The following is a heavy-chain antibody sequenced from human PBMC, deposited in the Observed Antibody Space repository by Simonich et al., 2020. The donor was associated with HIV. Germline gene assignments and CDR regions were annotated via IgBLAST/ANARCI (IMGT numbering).Heavy chain of an antibody. Sequence: QVQLVESGGGVVQPGRSLRLSCAASGFTSSSYAMHWDRQAPGQGLEWVAVISYDGSKKFYADSVKGRFTISRDNSKNTLYLQMNSLRAEDTAVYYCASGGSVSSVWADDYWGQGTLVTVSS. CDR2: ISYDGSKK. V-gene: IGHV3-30*07. CDR1: GFTSSSYA. CDR3: ASGGSVSSVWADDY. D-gene: IGHD3-16*01. J-gene: IGHJ4*02.